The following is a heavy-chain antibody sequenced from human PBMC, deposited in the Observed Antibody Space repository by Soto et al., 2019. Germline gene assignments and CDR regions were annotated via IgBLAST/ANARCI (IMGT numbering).Heavy chain of an antibody. CDR2: IWYDGSNK. V-gene: IGHV3-33*01. Sequence: GGSLRLSCAASGFTFSSYGMHWVRQAPGKGLEWVAVIWYDGSNKYYADSVKGRFTISRDNSKNTLYLQMNSLRAEDTAVYYCARGIAAAVYYYYYMDVWGKGTTVTVSS. CDR3: ARGIAAAVYYYYYMDV. CDR1: GFTFSSYG. D-gene: IGHD6-13*01. J-gene: IGHJ6*03.